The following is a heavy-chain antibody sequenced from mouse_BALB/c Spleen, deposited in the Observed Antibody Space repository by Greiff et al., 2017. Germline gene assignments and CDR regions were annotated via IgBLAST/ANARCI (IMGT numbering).Heavy chain of an antibody. CDR2: IYPSDSYT. CDR3: TTGYDVAWFAY. D-gene: IGHD2-2*01. Sequence: VQLQQPGAELVRPGASVKLSCKASGYTFTSYWINWVKQRPGQGLEWIGNIYPSDSYTNYNQKFKDKATLTVDKSSSTAYMQLSSPTSEDSAVYYCTTGYDVAWFAYWGQGTLVTVSA. J-gene: IGHJ3*01. V-gene: IGHV1-69*02. CDR1: GYTFTSYW.